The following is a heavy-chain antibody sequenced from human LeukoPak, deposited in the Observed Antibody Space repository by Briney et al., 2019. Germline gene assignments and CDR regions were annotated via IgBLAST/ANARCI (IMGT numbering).Heavy chain of an antibody. V-gene: IGHV1-2*02. D-gene: IGHD3-3*01. CDR2: INPNSGGT. Sequence: ASVKVSCKASGYTFTGYYMHWVRQAPGQGLEWMGWINPNSGGTNYAQKFQGRVTMTRDTSISTAYMELSRLRSDDTAVYYCARGGLSWSGYQTYFDYWGQGTLVTVSS. CDR1: GYTFTGYY. J-gene: IGHJ4*02. CDR3: ARGGLSWSGYQTYFDY.